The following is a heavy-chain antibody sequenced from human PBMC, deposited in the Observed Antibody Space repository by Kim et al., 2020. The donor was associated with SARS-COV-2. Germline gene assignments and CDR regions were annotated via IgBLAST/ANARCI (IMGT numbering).Heavy chain of an antibody. CDR2: IIPIFGTA. Sequence: SVKVSCKASGGTFSSYAISWVRQAPGQGLEWMGGIIPIFGTANYAQKFQGRVTITADESTSTAYMELSSLRSEDTAVYYCSQGREMATPYYYYGMDVWGQGTTVTVSS. D-gene: IGHD1-26*01. J-gene: IGHJ6*02. CDR3: SQGREMATPYYYYGMDV. V-gene: IGHV1-69*13. CDR1: GGTFSSYA.